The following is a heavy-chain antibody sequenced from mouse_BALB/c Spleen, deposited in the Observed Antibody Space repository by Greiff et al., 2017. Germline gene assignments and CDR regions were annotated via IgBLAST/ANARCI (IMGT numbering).Heavy chain of an antibody. CDR1: GYTFTSYV. Sequence: EVQLQQSGPELVKPGASVKMSCKASGYTFTSYVMHWVKQKPGQGLEWIGYINPYNDGTKYNEKFKGKATLTSDKSSSTAYMELSSLTSEDSAVYYCARGNYYYGSNPDYWGQGTTLTVSS. CDR3: ARGNYYYGSNPDY. D-gene: IGHD1-1*01. J-gene: IGHJ2*01. CDR2: INPYNDGT. V-gene: IGHV1-14*01.